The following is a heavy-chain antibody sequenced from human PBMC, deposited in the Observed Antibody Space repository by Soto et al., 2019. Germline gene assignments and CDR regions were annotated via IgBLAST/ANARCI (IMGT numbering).Heavy chain of an antibody. D-gene: IGHD3-9*01. J-gene: IGHJ6*02. CDR1: GGTFSSYA. CDR3: IPYYDILTGYYGDPDYYYYYGMDV. CDR2: IIPIFGTA. Sequence: SVKVSCKASGGTFSSYAISWVRQAPGQGLEWMGGIIPIFGTANYAQKFQGRVTITADESTSTAYMELSSLRSEDTAVYYCIPYYDILTGYYGDPDYYYYYGMDVWGQGTTVTVSS. V-gene: IGHV1-69*13.